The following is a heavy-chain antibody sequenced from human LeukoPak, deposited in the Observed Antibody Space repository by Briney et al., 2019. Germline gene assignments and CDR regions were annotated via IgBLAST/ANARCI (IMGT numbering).Heavy chain of an antibody. V-gene: IGHV1-69*13. J-gene: IGHJ4*02. CDR1: GGTFSSYA. D-gene: IGHD2-2*02. CDR3: ASTALGYCSSTSCYTAGDFDY. Sequence: SVKVSCKASGGTFSSYAISWVRQAPGQGLEWMGGIIPIFGTANYAQKFQGRVTITADESTSTAYMELSSLRSEDTAVYYCASTALGYCSSTSCYTAGDFDYWGQGTLVTVSS. CDR2: IIPIFGTA.